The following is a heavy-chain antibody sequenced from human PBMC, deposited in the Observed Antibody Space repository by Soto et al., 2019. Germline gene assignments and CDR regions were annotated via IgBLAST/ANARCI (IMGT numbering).Heavy chain of an antibody. CDR3: ARADYSNRWTPNNWFDP. Sequence: GESLKISCKGSGYSFTSYWIGWVRQMPGKGLEWMGIIYPGDSDTRYSPSFQGQVTISADKSISTAYLQWSSLKASDTAMYYCARADYSNRWTPNNWFDPWGQGTLVTVSS. CDR2: IYPGDSDT. CDR1: GYSFTSYW. V-gene: IGHV5-51*01. D-gene: IGHD4-4*01. J-gene: IGHJ5*02.